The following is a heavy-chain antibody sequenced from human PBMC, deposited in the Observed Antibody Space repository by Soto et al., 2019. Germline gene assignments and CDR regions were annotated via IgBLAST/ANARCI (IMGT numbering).Heavy chain of an antibody. CDR1: GFTFSDYY. Sequence: LRLSCAASGFTFSDYYMSWIRQAPGKGLGWVSYISSSGSTIYYADSVKGRFTISRDNAKNSLYLQMNSLRAEDTAVYYCARDHPVYCSSTSCYPPDYYYYGMDVWGQGTTVTVSS. CDR3: ARDHPVYCSSTSCYPPDYYYYGMDV. D-gene: IGHD2-2*01. CDR2: ISSSGSTI. J-gene: IGHJ6*02. V-gene: IGHV3-11*01.